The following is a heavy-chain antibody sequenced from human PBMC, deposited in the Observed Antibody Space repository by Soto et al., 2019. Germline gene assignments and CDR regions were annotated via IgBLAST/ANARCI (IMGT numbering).Heavy chain of an antibody. CDR1: GGSISSYY. J-gene: IGHJ4*02. D-gene: IGHD3-10*01. CDR3: ARTPRGNYGYPSYFDY. Sequence: SETLSLTCTVSGGSISSYYWSWIRQPPGKGLEWIGYIYYSGSTNYNPSLKSRVTISVDTSKNQFSLKLSSVTAADTAVYYCARTPRGNYGYPSYFDYWGQGTLVTVSS. CDR2: IYYSGST. V-gene: IGHV4-59*01.